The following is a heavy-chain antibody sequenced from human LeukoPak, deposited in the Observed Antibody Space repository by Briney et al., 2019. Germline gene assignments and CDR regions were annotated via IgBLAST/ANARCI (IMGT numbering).Heavy chain of an antibody. CDR3: VRTMVRGVISYYFDY. Sequence: QPGGSLRLSCAASGFTFSSYAMSCVRQAAGKWLEWVSAISGIGGSTYYADSVKGRFTISRDNSKNTLYLQMNSLRAEDTAVYYCVRTMVRGVISYYFDYWGQGTLVTVS. D-gene: IGHD3-10*01. CDR2: ISGIGGST. V-gene: IGHV3-23*01. CDR1: GFTFSSYA. J-gene: IGHJ4*02.